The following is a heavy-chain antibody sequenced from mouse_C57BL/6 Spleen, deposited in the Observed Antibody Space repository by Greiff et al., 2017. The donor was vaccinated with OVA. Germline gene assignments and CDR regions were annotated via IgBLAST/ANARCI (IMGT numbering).Heavy chain of an antibody. D-gene: IGHD2-4*01. CDR3: AREGDYAPFDY. Sequence: VQLKESGPGLVKPSQSLSLTCSVTGYSITSGYYWNWIRQFPGNKLEWMGYISYDGSNNYNPSLKNRISITRDTSKNQFFLKLNSVTTEDTATYDCAREGDYAPFDYWGQGTTLTVSS. CDR1: GYSITSGYY. CDR2: ISYDGSN. V-gene: IGHV3-6*01. J-gene: IGHJ2*01.